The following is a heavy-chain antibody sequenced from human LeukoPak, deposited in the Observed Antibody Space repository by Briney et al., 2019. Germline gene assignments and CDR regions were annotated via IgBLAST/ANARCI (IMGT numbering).Heavy chain of an antibody. CDR2: ISASGGDT. V-gene: IGHV3-23*01. J-gene: IGHJ6*02. D-gene: IGHD3-10*01. CDR1: AFTSSRYA. Sequence: TGGSLRLFCAASAFTSSRYAMSWVRQAPGKGLEWVSAISASGGDTFYADSVKGRFTISRDNSKNTLSLQMNSLRVEDTAVYYCAKLPLWFGVLRFGLDVWGQGTTVTVSS. CDR3: AKLPLWFGVLRFGLDV.